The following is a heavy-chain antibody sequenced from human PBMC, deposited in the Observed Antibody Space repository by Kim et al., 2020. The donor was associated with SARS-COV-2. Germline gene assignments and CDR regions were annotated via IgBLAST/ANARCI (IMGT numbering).Heavy chain of an antibody. Sequence: IYYADTVKGRFTITIDNAKNSLYLQMNSLRAEDTAVYYCARDYPQLVFDYWGQGTLVTVSS. J-gene: IGHJ4*02. V-gene: IGHV3-21*01. CDR3: ARDYPQLVFDY. D-gene: IGHD6-13*01. CDR2: I.